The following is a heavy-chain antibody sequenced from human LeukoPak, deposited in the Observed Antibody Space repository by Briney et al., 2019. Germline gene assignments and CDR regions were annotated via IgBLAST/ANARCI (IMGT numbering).Heavy chain of an antibody. CDR3: AKAPPDPYYYYMDV. CDR2: IWFDGSRQ. Sequence: GGSLRLSCAASKFTFNNYAMHWVRQTPGKGLEWVAVIWFDGSRQYYADSVKGRFTISRDNSKNTLFLQMNNLRAGGTAIYYCAKAPPDPYYYYMDVWGKGTPVTVSS. J-gene: IGHJ6*03. V-gene: IGHV3-33*06. CDR1: KFTFNNYA.